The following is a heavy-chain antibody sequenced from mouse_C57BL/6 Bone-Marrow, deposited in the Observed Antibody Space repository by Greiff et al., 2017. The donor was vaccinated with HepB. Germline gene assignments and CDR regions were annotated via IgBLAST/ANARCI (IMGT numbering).Heavy chain of an antibody. D-gene: IGHD1-1*01. CDR1: GFTFSDYY. CDR2: ISNGGGST. CDR3: ARPRIYYYGSSYAWFAY. J-gene: IGHJ3*01. Sequence: EVKLMESGGGLVQPGGSLKLSCAASGFTFSDYYMYWVRQTPEKRLEWVAYISNGGGSTYYPDTVQGRFTISRDNAKNTLYLQMSRLKSEDTAMYYCARPRIYYYGSSYAWFAYWGQGTLVTVSA. V-gene: IGHV5-12*01.